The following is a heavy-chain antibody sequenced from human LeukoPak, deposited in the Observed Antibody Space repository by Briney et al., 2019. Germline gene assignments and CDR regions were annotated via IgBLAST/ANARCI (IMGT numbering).Heavy chain of an antibody. J-gene: IGHJ6*03. CDR1: GGSISSYY. D-gene: IGHD6-13*01. CDR2: IYYSGST. CDR3: ARALRSQQLVWGAHYYYYMDV. V-gene: IGHV4-59*01. Sequence: SETLSLTCTVSGGSISSYYWSWIRQPPGKGLEWIGYIYYSGSTNYNPSLKSRVTISVDTSKNQFSLKLSSVTAADTAVYYCARALRSQQLVWGAHYYYYMDVWGKGTTVTVSS.